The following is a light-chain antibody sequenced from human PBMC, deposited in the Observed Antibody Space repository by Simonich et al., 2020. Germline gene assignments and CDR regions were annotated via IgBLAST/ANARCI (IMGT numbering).Light chain of an antibody. CDR1: QSVSSN. V-gene: IGKV3-15*01. CDR2: GAS. CDR3: QQYNNWPPVT. J-gene: IGKJ2*01. Sequence: EIVMTQSPATLSVSPGERATLSCRASQSVSSNLAWYQQKPGQAPSLLIYGASTRATGIPARFSGSGSGTEFTLTISSMQSEEFAVYYCQQYNNWPPVTFGQGTKLEIK.